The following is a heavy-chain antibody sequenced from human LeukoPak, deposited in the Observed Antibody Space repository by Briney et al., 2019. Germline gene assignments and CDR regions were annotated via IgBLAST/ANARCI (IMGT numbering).Heavy chain of an antibody. V-gene: IGHV5-51*01. J-gene: IGHJ3*02. CDR3: AGHYYDSSGFPKDDAFDI. CDR2: IYPGDSDT. CDR1: GYSFTSYW. D-gene: IGHD3-22*01. Sequence: GESLQISCKGSGYSFTSYWIGWVRQMPGKGLEWMGIIYPGDSDTRYSPSFQGQVTISADKSISTAYLQWSSLKASDTAMYYCAGHYYDSSGFPKDDAFDIWGQGTMVTVSS.